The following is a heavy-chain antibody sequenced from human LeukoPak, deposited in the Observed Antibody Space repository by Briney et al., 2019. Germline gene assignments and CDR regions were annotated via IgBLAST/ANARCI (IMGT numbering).Heavy chain of an antibody. CDR1: GFTFSYYG. D-gene: IGHD4-17*01. Sequence: GGSLRLSCAASGFTFSYYGMHWVRQAPGKGLEWVAFIRYDGNDKFYAESVKGRFTISRDTSRNTLYLQMNSLRPEDTAVYYCAKGGASVTRYVDYWGQGTLVTVSS. J-gene: IGHJ4*02. CDR3: AKGGASVTRYVDY. V-gene: IGHV3-30*02. CDR2: IRYDGNDK.